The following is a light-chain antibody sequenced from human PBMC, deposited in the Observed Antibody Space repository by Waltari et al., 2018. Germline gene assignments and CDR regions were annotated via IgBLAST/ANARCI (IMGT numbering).Light chain of an antibody. CDR2: KAI. CDR3: QQYKRPPWT. J-gene: IGKJ1*01. Sequence: DIQMTQSPSTLSASVGDRVTSTCRATESINTWLAWYQQKPGKAPKLQIYKAINLERGVPSRFSGSGSGTEFTLSISSLQPDDFATYYCQQYKRPPWTFGQGTKVDI. V-gene: IGKV1-5*03. CDR1: ESINTW.